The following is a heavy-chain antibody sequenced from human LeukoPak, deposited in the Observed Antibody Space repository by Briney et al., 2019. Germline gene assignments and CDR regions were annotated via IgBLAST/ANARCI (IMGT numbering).Heavy chain of an antibody. J-gene: IGHJ5*02. V-gene: IGHV1-2*02. CDR2: INPNSGGT. D-gene: IGHD3-3*01. CDR1: GYTFTGYY. CDR3: ARDLTVSVRFLEWLSGWFDP. Sequence: GASVKVSCKASGYTFTGYYMHWVRQAPGQGLEWMGWINPNSGGTNYAQKFQGRVTKTRDTSISTAYMELSRLRSEDTAVYYCARDLTVSVRFLEWLSGWFDPWGQGTLVTVSS.